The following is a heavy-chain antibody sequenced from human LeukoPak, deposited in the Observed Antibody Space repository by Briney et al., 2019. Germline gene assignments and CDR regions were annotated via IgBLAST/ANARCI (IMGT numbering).Heavy chain of an antibody. Sequence: GASVKVSCKASGGTFSSYAISWVRQAPGQGLEWMGGIIPIFGTTNYAQKFQGRVTITADESTSTAYMELSSLRSEDTAVYYCARVRPAREMATIHDAFDIWGQGTMVTVSS. V-gene: IGHV1-69*13. CDR1: GGTFSSYA. J-gene: IGHJ3*02. CDR2: IIPIFGTT. D-gene: IGHD5-24*01. CDR3: ARVRPAREMATIHDAFDI.